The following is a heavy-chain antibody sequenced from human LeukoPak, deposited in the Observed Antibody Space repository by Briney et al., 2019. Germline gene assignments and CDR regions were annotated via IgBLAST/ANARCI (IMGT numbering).Heavy chain of an antibody. J-gene: IGHJ4*02. CDR1: GDSFSSDSAA. Sequence: SQTLSLTCAISGDSFSSDSAAWIWHRQSPSRGLEWLGRTYYRSQWFIDYAVSVKTRITIKTDTSRNQFSLELNSVTPEDTGVYYCARGSGYYDTGSFSFVDNWGQGTQVTVSS. CDR2: TYYRSQWFI. D-gene: IGHD3-22*01. V-gene: IGHV6-1*01. CDR3: ARGSGYYDTGSFSFVDN.